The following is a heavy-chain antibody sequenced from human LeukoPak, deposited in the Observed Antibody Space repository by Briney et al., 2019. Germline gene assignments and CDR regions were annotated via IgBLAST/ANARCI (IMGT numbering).Heavy chain of an antibody. J-gene: IGHJ4*02. CDR2: ISYDGSHK. V-gene: IGHV3-30*18. D-gene: IGHD6-19*01. CDR3: AKDASDSSGWYYFDY. CDR1: GFTFSSYG. Sequence: GRSLRLSCAASGFTFSSYGIHWVRQAPGKGLEWVAVISYDGSHKYYADSVKGRLIISRDNSKNTLYLQMNSLRAEDTAVYYCAKDASDSSGWYYFDYWGQGTLVTVSS.